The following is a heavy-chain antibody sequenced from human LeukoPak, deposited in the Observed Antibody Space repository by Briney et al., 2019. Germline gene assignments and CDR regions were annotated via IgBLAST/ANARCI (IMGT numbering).Heavy chain of an antibody. CDR2: ISGGGERT. CDR3: GKDGGQYSSGPEFDP. D-gene: IGHD6-19*01. Sequence: GGSLRLYCAASGIVFSNTAMNWARQSPGRGLEWVSAISGGGERTFYADSLKGRFTISRDNSKNMVYLQMNSLRADDTAIYYCGKDGGQYSSGPEFDPRGQGALVTVSS. CDR1: GIVFSNTA. J-gene: IGHJ5*02. V-gene: IGHV3-23*01.